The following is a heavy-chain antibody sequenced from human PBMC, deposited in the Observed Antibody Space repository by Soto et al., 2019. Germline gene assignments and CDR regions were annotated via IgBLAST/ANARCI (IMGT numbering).Heavy chain of an antibody. CDR1: GFTFSSYG. CDR3: SKEGFAVVYYFDY. V-gene: IGHV3-30*18. CDR2: ISYDGSNK. Sequence: GGSLRLSCAASGFTFSSYGMHWVRQAPGKGLEWVAVISYDGSNKYYADSVKGRFTISRDNSKNTLYLQMNSLRAEDTAVYYCSKEGFAVVYYFDYWGQGTLVTVYS. J-gene: IGHJ4*02. D-gene: IGHD3-22*01.